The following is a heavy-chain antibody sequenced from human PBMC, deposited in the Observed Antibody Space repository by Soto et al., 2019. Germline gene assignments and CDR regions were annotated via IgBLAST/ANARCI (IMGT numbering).Heavy chain of an antibody. CDR1: GFTFSSYA. V-gene: IGHV3-30-3*02. CDR3: AKGLRFMEH. Sequence: GGSLRLSCVASGFTFSSYALHWVRQAPGKGLEWVALISNDGMNTFYADSVKGRMTVSRDRAEKTMYLQMNSLTAEDTAVYYCAKGLRFMEHWGQGTVVTVSS. CDR2: ISNDGMNT. D-gene: IGHD1-1*01. J-gene: IGHJ1*01.